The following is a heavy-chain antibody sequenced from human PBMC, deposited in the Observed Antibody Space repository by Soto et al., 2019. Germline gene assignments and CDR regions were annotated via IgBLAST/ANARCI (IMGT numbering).Heavy chain of an antibody. D-gene: IGHD4-17*01. CDR1: AFTCSGYA. J-gene: IGHJ4*02. V-gene: IGHV3-23*01. CDR2: ISGSGGST. CDR3: AKVHGDYGPTDY. Sequence: PGRSLRLSCAASAFTCSGYAISWVRQAPGKGLEWVSAISGSGGSTCYADSVKGRFTISRDNSKNTLYLQMNSLRAEATAVYYCAKVHGDYGPTDYWGQGTLVTVSS.